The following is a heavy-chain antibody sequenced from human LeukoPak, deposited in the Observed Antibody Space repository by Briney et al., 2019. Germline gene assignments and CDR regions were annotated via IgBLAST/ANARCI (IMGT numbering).Heavy chain of an antibody. V-gene: IGHV4-39*07. J-gene: IGHJ5*02. Sequence: SQTLSLTCTVSGGSISSGGYYWGWIRQPPGKGLEWIGSIYHSGSTYYNPSLKSRVTISVDTSKNQFSLKLSSVTAADTAVYYCARDCENWFDPWGQGTLVTVSS. CDR2: IYHSGST. CDR3: ARDCENWFDP. CDR1: GGSISSGGYY.